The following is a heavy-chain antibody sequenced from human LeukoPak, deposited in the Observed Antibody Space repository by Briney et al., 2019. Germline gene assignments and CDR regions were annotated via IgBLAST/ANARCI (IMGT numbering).Heavy chain of an antibody. CDR3: ARVAAAGIYSDAFDI. CDR1: GLTFSSYW. Sequence: GGSLRLSCAASGLTFSSYWMSWVRQAPGKGLEWVANIKKDGSEKYYVDSVKGRFTISRDNAKNSLYLQMNSLRAEDTAVYYCARVAAAGIYSDAFDIWGQGTMVTVSS. V-gene: IGHV3-7*01. J-gene: IGHJ3*02. D-gene: IGHD6-13*01. CDR2: IKKDGSEK.